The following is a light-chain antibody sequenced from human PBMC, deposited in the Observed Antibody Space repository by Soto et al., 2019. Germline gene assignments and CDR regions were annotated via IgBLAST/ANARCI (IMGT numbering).Light chain of an antibody. Sequence: EIVLTQSPATLSLSPVERATLSCRASQSVSSSELAWYQQKPDQAPRLLVYSASSRATGIPDRFSGSGSGTDFTLTISRLQTQEFAVSYCQHYGSSSPLPFGGATKVDIK. CDR3: QHYGSSSPLP. CDR1: QSVSSSE. CDR2: SAS. V-gene: IGKV3-20*01. J-gene: IGKJ4*01.